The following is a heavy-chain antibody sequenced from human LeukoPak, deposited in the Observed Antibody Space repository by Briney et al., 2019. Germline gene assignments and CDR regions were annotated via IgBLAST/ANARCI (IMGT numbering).Heavy chain of an antibody. V-gene: IGHV4-59*01. D-gene: IGHD2-15*01. CDR1: GGSISSYY. Sequence: SETLSLTCTVSGGSISSYYWSWIRQPPGKGLGWIGYIYYSGSTNYNPSLKSRVTISVDTSKNQFSLKLSSVTAADTAVYYCARDPGYCSGGSCSDYYYYGMDVWGKGTTVTVSS. J-gene: IGHJ6*04. CDR2: IYYSGST. CDR3: ARDPGYCSGGSCSDYYYYGMDV.